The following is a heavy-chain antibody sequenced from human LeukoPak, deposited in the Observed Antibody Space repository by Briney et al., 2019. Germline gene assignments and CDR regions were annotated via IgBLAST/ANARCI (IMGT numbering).Heavy chain of an antibody. CDR1: GGSFSGYY. J-gene: IGHJ4*02. D-gene: IGHD2-15*01. V-gene: IGHV4-34*01. CDR3: ARPRAPTRYCSGGSCPFDY. CDR2: IYHSGST. Sequence: SETLSLTCAVYGGSFSGYYWSWIRQPPGKGLEWIGEIYHSGSTNYNPSLKSRVTISVDTSKNQFSLKLSSVTAADTAVYYCARPRAPTRYCSGGSCPFDYWGQGTLVTVSS.